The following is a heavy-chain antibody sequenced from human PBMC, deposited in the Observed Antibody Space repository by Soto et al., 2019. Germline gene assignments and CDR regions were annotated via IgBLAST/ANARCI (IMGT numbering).Heavy chain of an antibody. CDR3: ARYSSGWPYYFDY. CDR1: GYSFTSYW. Sequence: GESLKISCKDSGYSFTSYWIAWVRQMPGKGLEWMGIIYLSDSDTRYSPSFQGRVTISADKSISTAYLQWSSLKASDTAMYYCARYSSGWPYYFDYWGQGTLVTVSS. J-gene: IGHJ4*02. CDR2: IYLSDSDT. D-gene: IGHD6-19*01. V-gene: IGHV5-51*01.